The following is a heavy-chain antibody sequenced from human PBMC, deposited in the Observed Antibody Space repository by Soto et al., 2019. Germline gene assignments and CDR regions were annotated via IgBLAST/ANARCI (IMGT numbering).Heavy chain of an antibody. V-gene: IGHV3-30*18. CDR3: AKGWSYYDAFDI. CDR2: ISYDGSNK. Sequence: QVQLVESGGGVVQPGRSLRLSCAASGFTFSSYGMHWVRQAPGKGLEWVAVISYDGSNKYYADSVKGRFTISRDNSKNTLYLQMISLRAEDTAVYYCAKGWSYYDAFDIWGQGTMVTVSS. CDR1: GFTFSSYG. J-gene: IGHJ3*02. D-gene: IGHD1-26*01.